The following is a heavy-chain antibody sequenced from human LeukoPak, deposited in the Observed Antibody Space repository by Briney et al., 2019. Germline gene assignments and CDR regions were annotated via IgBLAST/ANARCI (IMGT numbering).Heavy chain of an antibody. Sequence: GASVKVSCKASGYTFTSYYMHWVRQAPGQGLEWMGIINPSGGSTSYAQKFQGRVTMTRDMSTSTVYMELSSLRSEDTAVYYCARDRKVLRFLEWLTGGLYYWGQGTLVTVSS. D-gene: IGHD3-3*01. V-gene: IGHV1-46*01. J-gene: IGHJ4*02. CDR2: INPSGGST. CDR3: ARDRKVLRFLEWLTGGLYY. CDR1: GYTFTSYY.